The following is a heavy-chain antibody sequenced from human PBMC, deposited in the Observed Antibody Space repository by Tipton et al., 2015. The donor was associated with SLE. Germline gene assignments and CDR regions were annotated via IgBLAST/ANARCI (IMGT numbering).Heavy chain of an antibody. CDR1: GGSISSYY. D-gene: IGHD6-19*01. Sequence: TLSLTCTVSGGSISSYYWSWIRQPPGKGLQWIGFMFYIGNSEYNPSLKSRVAISIDTSRSQFSLNLTSVTAADTAVYYCAAYNSGSHAFHIWGQGTMATVSS. V-gene: IGHV4-59*07. CDR2: MFYIGNS. J-gene: IGHJ3*02. CDR3: AAYNSGSHAFHI.